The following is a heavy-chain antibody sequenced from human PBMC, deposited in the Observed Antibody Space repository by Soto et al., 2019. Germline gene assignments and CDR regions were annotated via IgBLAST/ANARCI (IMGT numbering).Heavy chain of an antibody. CDR2: IHYTGST. D-gene: IGHD6-6*01. V-gene: IGHV4-59*01. CDR3: ARDLSISSTDGPLDP. CDR1: GGSISRYY. J-gene: IGHJ5*02. Sequence: PSETLSLTCTVSGGSISRYYWTWIRQPPGKGLEWIGNIHYTGSTNYNPSLKSRVTISLGTFKSQFSLKLSSVTAADTAVYYRARDLSISSTDGPLDPWGHGTLVTVSS.